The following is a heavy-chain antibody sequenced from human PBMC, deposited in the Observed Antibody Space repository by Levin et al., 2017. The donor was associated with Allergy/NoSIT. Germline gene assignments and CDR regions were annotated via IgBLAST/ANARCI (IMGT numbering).Heavy chain of an antibody. Sequence: SQTLSLTCTVSGGSISGINYYWGWIRQPPGKGLEWIGYMYSTGSAYYTPSLKSRVTISLDTSKNQFSLTLTSVTAADTATYFCARQEGYFGDFFAYWGRGTLVTVSS. J-gene: IGHJ4*02. CDR3: ARQEGYFGDFFAY. CDR1: GGSISGINYY. CDR2: MYSTGSA. D-gene: IGHD3-10*01. V-gene: IGHV4-39*01.